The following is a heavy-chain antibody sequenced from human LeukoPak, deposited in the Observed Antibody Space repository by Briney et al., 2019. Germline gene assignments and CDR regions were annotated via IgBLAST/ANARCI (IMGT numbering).Heavy chain of an antibody. CDR3: ATVYCDFWSGLKNWFDP. V-gene: IGHV5-51*01. CDR2: IYPGDSDT. CDR1: GYSFTSYW. J-gene: IGHJ5*02. Sequence: GESLKISCKGSGYSFTSYWIGWVRQMPGKGLEWMGIIYPGDSDTRYSPSFQGQVTISADKSISTAYLQWSSLKASDTAMYYCATVYCDFWSGLKNWFDPWGQGTLVTVSS. D-gene: IGHD3-3*01.